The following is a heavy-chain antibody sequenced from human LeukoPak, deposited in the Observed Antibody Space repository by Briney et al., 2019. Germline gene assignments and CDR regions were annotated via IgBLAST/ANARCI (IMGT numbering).Heavy chain of an antibody. V-gene: IGHV3-15*01. CDR2: IKYKAYGGTT. Sequence: GSLRLSCAASGFTFSSAWMSWVRQAPGKGLEWVGRIKYKAYGGTTNYAAPVKGRFTISRDDSKNTLYLQMNSLKTEDTAVYWCSTEAYYSSTTCPGTFDYWGQGTLVTVSS. CDR3: STEAYYSSTTCPGTFDY. CDR1: GFTFSSAW. J-gene: IGHJ4*02. D-gene: IGHD2-2*01.